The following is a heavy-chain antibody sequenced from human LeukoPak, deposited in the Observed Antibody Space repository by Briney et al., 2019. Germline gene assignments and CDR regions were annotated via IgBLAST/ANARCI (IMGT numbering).Heavy chain of an antibody. J-gene: IGHJ5*02. Sequence: GESLKISCKGSGYSFTSYWIGWVRQMPGKGLEWMGIIYPGDSDTRYSPSFQGQVTISADKSISTAYLQWSSLKASDTAMYYCARRLGVDNGEIWFDPWGQGTLVTVSS. V-gene: IGHV5-51*01. D-gene: IGHD4-17*01. CDR2: IYPGDSDT. CDR1: GYSFTSYW. CDR3: ARRLGVDNGEIWFDP.